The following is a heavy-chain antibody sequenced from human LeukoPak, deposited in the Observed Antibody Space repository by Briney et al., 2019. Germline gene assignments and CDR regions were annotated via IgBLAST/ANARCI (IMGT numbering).Heavy chain of an antibody. CDR1: GFTFSSYS. V-gene: IGHV3-21*01. J-gene: IGHJ6*02. CDR3: ARDLELRVGYYYYGMDV. CDR2: ISSSSSYI. Sequence: PGGSLRLSCAASGFTFSSYSMNWVRQAPGKGLEWVSSISSSSSYIYYADSVKGRFTISRDNAKNSLYLQMNSLRAEDTAVYYCARDLELRVGYYYYGMDVWGQGTTVTVSS. D-gene: IGHD1-7*01.